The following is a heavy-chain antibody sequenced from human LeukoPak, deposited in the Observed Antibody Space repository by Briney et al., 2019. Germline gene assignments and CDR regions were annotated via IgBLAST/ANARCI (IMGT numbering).Heavy chain of an antibody. J-gene: IGHJ3*02. CDR1: RFTFSNYG. CDR2: ISHDGTNK. D-gene: IGHD6-6*01. CDR3: AREVAYSSFFEAFDI. V-gene: IGHV3-33*08. Sequence: GGSLRLSCAASRFTFSNYGMHWVRQAPGKGLEWVGVISHDGTNKYYTDSVKGRFTISRDNSKNTLYLQMNSLRAEDTAVYYCAREVAYSSFFEAFDIWGQGTMVTVSS.